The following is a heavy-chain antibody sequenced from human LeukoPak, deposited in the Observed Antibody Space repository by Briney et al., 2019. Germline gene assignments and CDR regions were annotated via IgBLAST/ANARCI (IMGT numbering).Heavy chain of an antibody. D-gene: IGHD4-17*01. CDR2: IIPIFGTA. Sequence: ASVKVSCKASGGTFSSYAISWVRQAPGQGLEWMGGIIPIFGTANYAQKFQGRVTITADESTSTAYMELSSLRSEDTAVYYCARDTGDPGFWYFDLWGRGTLVTVSS. J-gene: IGHJ2*01. CDR3: ARDTGDPGFWYFDL. V-gene: IGHV1-69*13. CDR1: GGTFSSYA.